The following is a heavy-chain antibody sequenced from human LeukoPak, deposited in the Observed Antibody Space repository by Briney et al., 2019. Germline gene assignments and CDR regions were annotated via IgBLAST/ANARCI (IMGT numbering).Heavy chain of an antibody. CDR1: GITLSNYG. CDR2: IGGSGGVT. V-gene: IGHV3-23*01. J-gene: IGHJ4*02. CDR3: AKRGVVIRVILVGFHKEAYYFDS. D-gene: IGHD3-10*01. Sequence: GGSLRLSCAVSGITLSNYGMSWVRQAPGKGLEWVAGIGGSGGVTNYADSVKGRFTISRDSAKNTLYLQMNSLRAGGTAVYFCAKRGVVIRVILVGFHKEAYYFDSWGQGALVTVSS.